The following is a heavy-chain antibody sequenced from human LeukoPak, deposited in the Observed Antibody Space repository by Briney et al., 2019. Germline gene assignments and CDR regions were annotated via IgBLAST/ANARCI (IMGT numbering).Heavy chain of an antibody. V-gene: IGHV4-4*02. Sequence: PSETLSLTCAVSGGSIGSSNWWSWVRQPPGKGLEWIGEIYHSGSTNYNPSLKSRVTISVDKSKNQFSLKLSSVTAADTAVYYCARVRGRIAVAARPRYFDYWGQGTLVTVSS. CDR1: GGSIGSSNW. D-gene: IGHD6-19*01. J-gene: IGHJ4*02. CDR2: IYHSGST. CDR3: ARVRGRIAVAARPRYFDY.